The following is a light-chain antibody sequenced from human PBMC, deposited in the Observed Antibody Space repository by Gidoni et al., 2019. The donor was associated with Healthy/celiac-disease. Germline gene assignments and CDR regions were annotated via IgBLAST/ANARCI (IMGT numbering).Light chain of an antibody. CDR2: DAS. V-gene: IGKV3-11*01. J-gene: IGKJ4*01. Sequence: EIVLTQSPATLSVSPGERATLSGRASQSVSSYVAWYQQRPGQAPRLLIYDASNRATGIPARFSGCGSGTSFTLTISSLEPEDFAVYYCQQRSNWPPGITFGGGTKVEIK. CDR1: QSVSSY. CDR3: QQRSNWPPGIT.